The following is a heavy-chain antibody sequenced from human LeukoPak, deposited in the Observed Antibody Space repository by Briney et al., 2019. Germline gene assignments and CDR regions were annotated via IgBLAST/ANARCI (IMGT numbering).Heavy chain of an antibody. D-gene: IGHD2-2*01. CDR3: ARDHIIVVPAAIYNWFDP. CDR2: IYYSGST. Sequence: SQTLSLTCTVSGGSISSGGYYWSWIRQHPGKGLEWIGYIYYSGSTYYNPSLKSRVTISVDTSKNQFSLKLSSVTAADTAVYYCARDHIIVVPAAIYNWFDPWGQGTLVTVSS. V-gene: IGHV4-31*03. J-gene: IGHJ5*02. CDR1: GGSISSGGYY.